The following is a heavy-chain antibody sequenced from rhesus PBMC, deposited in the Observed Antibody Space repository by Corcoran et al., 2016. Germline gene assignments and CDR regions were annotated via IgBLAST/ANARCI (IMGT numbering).Heavy chain of an antibody. Sequence: QVQLQESGPAVVKPSETLSLTCAVSGGSISSSNWWSWIRQFPGKGLEWIGCIYGSGGSTEDNPSLKSRVTISIATSKNHFSLNLSSVTAADTAVYYCTRQGDGSSYLVYGLDSWVQGVVVTVSS. D-gene: IGHD4-29*01. CDR3: TRQGDGSSYLVYGLDS. J-gene: IGHJ6*01. CDR1: GGSISSSNW. CDR2: IYGSGGST. V-gene: IGHV4-93*02.